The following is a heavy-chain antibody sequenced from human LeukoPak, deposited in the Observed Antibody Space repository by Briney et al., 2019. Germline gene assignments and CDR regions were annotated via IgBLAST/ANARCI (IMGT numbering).Heavy chain of an antibody. CDR3: ARRSYEGSTSAFDI. D-gene: IGHD5-12*01. Sequence: GESLKISCRYSGYSFACYWFGWVRHMPGKGLEWIGVIYPGDSDTRYSPSFEGQVTISGDKSTSSAFLQWSSLRASDTAMYYCARRSYEGSTSAFDIWGQGTMVIVSA. CDR1: GYSFACYW. CDR2: IYPGDSDT. V-gene: IGHV5-51*01. J-gene: IGHJ3*02.